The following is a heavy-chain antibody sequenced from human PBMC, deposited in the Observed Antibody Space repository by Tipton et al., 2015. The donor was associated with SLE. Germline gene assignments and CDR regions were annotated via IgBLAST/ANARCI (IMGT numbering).Heavy chain of an antibody. CDR2: IKSDGIDT. CDR1: GFTFSSHW. Sequence: GSLRLSCAASGFTFSSHWMHWVRQAPGKGLVWVSRIKSDGIDTKYADSVRGRFTISRDDAKNTLYLQMNSLRAEDTAVYYCARDHLGSSVAYDMWGQGTSVTVSS. D-gene: IGHD6-6*01. J-gene: IGHJ3*02. V-gene: IGHV3-74*03. CDR3: ARDHLGSSVAYDM.